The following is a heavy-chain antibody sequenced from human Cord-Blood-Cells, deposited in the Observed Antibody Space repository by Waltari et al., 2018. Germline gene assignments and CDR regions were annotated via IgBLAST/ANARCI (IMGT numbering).Heavy chain of an antibody. CDR2: IYHSGST. CDR1: GGSISSGGYS. J-gene: IGHJ4*02. CDR3: ARADYDYIWGSYRYTPYFDY. Sequence: GLVKPSQTMSLTRAVSGGSISSGGYSWSLIRQPPGKGLEWIGYIYHSGSTYYNPSLKSRVTISVDRSKNQFSLKLSSVTAADTAVYYCARADYDYIWGSYRYTPYFDYWGQGTLVTVSS. D-gene: IGHD3-16*02. V-gene: IGHV4-30-2*01.